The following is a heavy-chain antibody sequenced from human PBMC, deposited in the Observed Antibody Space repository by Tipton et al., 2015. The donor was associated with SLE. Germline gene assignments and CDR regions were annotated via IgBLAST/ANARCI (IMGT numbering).Heavy chain of an antibody. Sequence: LRLSCTVSGGSISSYYWSWIRQPPGKGLEWIGEINHSGSTNYNPSLKSPVTISVDTSKNQFSLKLSSVTAADTAVYYCARSPQKCSSTVCYAVGSYFDYWGQGTLVTVSS. D-gene: IGHD2-2*01. CDR1: GGSISSYY. V-gene: IGHV4-34*01. CDR2: INHSGST. J-gene: IGHJ4*02. CDR3: ARSPQKCSSTVCYAVGSYFDY.